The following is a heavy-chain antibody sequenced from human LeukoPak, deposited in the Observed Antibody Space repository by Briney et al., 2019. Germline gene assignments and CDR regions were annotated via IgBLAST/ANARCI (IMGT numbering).Heavy chain of an antibody. Sequence: GGSLRLSCAASGFTFSSYSVNWVRQAPGKGLEWVSSISSSSSYIYYADSVKGRFTISRDNAKNSLYLQMNSLRAEDTAVYYCARAAGGYCSSTSCSAFDYWGQGTLVTVSS. CDR1: GFTFSSYS. CDR2: ISSSSSYI. CDR3: ARAAGGYCSSTSCSAFDY. V-gene: IGHV3-21*01. J-gene: IGHJ4*02. D-gene: IGHD2-2*01.